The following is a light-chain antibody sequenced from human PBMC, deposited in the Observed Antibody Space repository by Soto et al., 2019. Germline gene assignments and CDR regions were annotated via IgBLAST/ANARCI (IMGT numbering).Light chain of an antibody. Sequence: DIQMTQSPSSLSASVGDRVTISCRASQSISSHLNWYQQKPGKVPKLLIYGASSLHSGVPSRFSGSGSGTDFTLTISSLQSEDFATYYCQQTYLTPWTFGQGAKVEIK. CDR2: GAS. CDR3: QQTYLTPWT. CDR1: QSISSH. V-gene: IGKV1-39*01. J-gene: IGKJ1*01.